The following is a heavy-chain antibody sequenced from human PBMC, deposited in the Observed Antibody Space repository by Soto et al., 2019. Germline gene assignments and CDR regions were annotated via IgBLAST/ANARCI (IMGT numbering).Heavy chain of an antibody. CDR1: GISISNAW. CDR3: GTGSCCSAENTLDY. CDR2: IYSRTDGGTV. V-gene: IGHV3-15*01. D-gene: IGHD2-2*01. Sequence: DLEESGGGLVKPGGSLRLSCAASGISISNAWMSWVRQAPGKGLEWVGRIYSRTDGGTVDYAAPVRGRFTISRDDSKNTVYLQMNSLQTEDTAVYYCGTGSCCSAENTLDYWGQGTLVTVSS. J-gene: IGHJ4*02.